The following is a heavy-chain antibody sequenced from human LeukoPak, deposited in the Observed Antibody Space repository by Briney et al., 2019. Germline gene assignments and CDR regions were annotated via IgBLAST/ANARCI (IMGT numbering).Heavy chain of an antibody. CDR3: ARDGLIAAAGHTPNYY. J-gene: IGHJ4*02. Sequence: PGGSLRLSCAASGFTFSSYGMNWVRQAPGKGLEWVSSISSSSSYIYYADSVKGRFTISRDNAKNSLYLQMNSLRAEDTAVYYCARDGLIAAAGHTPNYYWGQGTLVTVSS. CDR1: GFTFSSYG. D-gene: IGHD6-13*01. CDR2: ISSSSSYI. V-gene: IGHV3-21*01.